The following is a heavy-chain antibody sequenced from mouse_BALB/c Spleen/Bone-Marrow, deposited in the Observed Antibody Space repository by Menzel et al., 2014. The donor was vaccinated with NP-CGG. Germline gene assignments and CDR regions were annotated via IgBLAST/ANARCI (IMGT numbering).Heavy chain of an antibody. J-gene: IGHJ2*01. CDR1: GDSITSSY. CDR2: ISYSGNA. V-gene: IGHV3-8*02. CDR3: ARGNGYHFDY. Sequence: EVNLVESGPSLVKPSQTLSLTCSVTGDSITSSYWNWIRKFPGNKLKYMGYISYSGNAYYNPSLKSRISLTRDTSKNQYYLQLNSVTTEDTATYFCARGNGYHFDYWGQGTTLTVSS. D-gene: IGHD1-2*01.